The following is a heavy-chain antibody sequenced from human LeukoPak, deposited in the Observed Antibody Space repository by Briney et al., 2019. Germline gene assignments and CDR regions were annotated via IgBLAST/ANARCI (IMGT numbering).Heavy chain of an antibody. V-gene: IGHV4-59*08. Sequence: SETLSLTCTVSAASIRNNHWSWIRQPPGEGLEWIGYIYSTGSTSYNPSLKSRVTISVDTSKNQFSLNLTSVTAADTAVYHCARRFYYDGHHDSWGQGTLVTVSS. CDR2: IYSTGST. J-gene: IGHJ4*02. CDR1: AASIRNNH. D-gene: IGHD3-22*01. CDR3: ARRFYYDGHHDS.